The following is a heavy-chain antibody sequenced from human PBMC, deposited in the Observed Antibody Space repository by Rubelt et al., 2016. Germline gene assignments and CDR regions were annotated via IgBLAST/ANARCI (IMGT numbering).Heavy chain of an antibody. D-gene: IGHD6-19*01. CDR2: IKAGNGNT. J-gene: IGHJ4*02. CDR1: GYSFTTYS. V-gene: IGHV1-3*01. Sequence: QVQLVQSGAEVKKPGASVKVSCKAAGYSFTTYSIHWVRQAPGQRLEWMGWIKAGNGNTKYSQKFQGRVTITRDTSASTADMELSSLRSEDTAIYYCATGYSSGWYVAYWGQGTLVTVSS. CDR3: ATGYSSGWYVAY.